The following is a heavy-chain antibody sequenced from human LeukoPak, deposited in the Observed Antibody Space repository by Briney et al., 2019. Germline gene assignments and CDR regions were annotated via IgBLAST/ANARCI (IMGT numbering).Heavy chain of an antibody. J-gene: IGHJ4*02. CDR1: GFTFSSYW. Sequence: GGSLRLSCAASGFTFSSYWMSWVRQAPGKGLEWVANIKQDGSEKYYVDSVKGRFTISRDNAKNSPYLQMNSLRAEDTAVYYCARWGIAATIDYWGQGTLVTVSS. D-gene: IGHD6-25*01. CDR3: ARWGIAATIDY. CDR2: IKQDGSEK. V-gene: IGHV3-7*01.